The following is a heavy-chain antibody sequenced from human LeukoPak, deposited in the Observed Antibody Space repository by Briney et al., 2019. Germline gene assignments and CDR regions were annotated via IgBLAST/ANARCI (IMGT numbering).Heavy chain of an antibody. V-gene: IGHV4-39*01. J-gene: IGHJ4*02. CDR1: GGSISSSSYY. Sequence: PSETLPLTCTVSGGSISSSSYYWGWIRQPPGKGLEWIGTIYYSGSTYYSPSLESRVTISIDTSKNQFSLRLNSVTAADTAVYYCARVLPQWLARYYFDCWGQGTLVTVSS. CDR3: ARVLPQWLARYYFDC. D-gene: IGHD6-19*01. CDR2: IYYSGST.